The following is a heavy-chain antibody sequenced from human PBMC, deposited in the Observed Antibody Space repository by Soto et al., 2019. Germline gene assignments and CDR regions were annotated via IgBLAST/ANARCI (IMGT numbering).Heavy chain of an antibody. D-gene: IGHD3-3*01. CDR3: ASNLATYYVFWRGHLFPDAFGI. J-gene: IGHJ3*02. Sequence: PSETLSLTCTVSGGSISSGDYYWSWIRQPPGKGLEWIGYIYYSGSTYYNPSLKSRVTISVDTSKNQFSLKLSSVTAADTAVYYCASNLATYYVFWRGHLFPDAFGIWGQGTMVTVSS. CDR1: GGSISSGDYY. CDR2: IYYSGST. V-gene: IGHV4-30-4*01.